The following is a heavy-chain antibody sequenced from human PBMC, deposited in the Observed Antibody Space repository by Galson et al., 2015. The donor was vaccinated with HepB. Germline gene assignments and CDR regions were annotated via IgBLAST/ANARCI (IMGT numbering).Heavy chain of an antibody. CDR3: AKDRREIITSFGVVKPSFYFGF. CDR1: GFTFSNYA. D-gene: IGHD3-3*01. Sequence: SLRLSCAASGFTFSNYAMSWVRQAPGKGLEWVSTITGRGDTTFYPDSVKGRFTISRGNSKNTLYLEMNSLRAEDTAVYYCAKDRREIITSFGVVKPSFYFGFWGQGTLITVSS. CDR2: ITGRGDTT. V-gene: IGHV3-23*01. J-gene: IGHJ4*02.